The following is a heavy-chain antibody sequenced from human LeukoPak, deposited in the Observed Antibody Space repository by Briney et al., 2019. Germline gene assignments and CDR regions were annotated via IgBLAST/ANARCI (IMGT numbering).Heavy chain of an antibody. Sequence: GGSLRLSCAASGFTFSSYAVSWVRQAPGKGLEWVSAISGSGGSTYYADSVKGRFTISRDNAKNSLYLQMNSLRAEDTAVYYCARDPVEGSGMHGDVWGKGTTVTVSS. V-gene: IGHV3-23*01. CDR3: ARDPVEGSGMHGDV. D-gene: IGHD3-10*01. J-gene: IGHJ6*04. CDR1: GFTFSSYA. CDR2: ISGSGGST.